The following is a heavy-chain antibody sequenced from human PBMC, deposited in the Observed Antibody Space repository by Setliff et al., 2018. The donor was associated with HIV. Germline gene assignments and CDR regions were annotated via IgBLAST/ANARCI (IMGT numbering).Heavy chain of an antibody. D-gene: IGHD3-10*01. V-gene: IGHV3-23*01. CDR1: GFTFSSYA. J-gene: IGHJ4*02. CDR3: AKKTAAYTSGSWLHY. CDR2: ISGSGGDT. Sequence: GGSLRLSCASSGFTFSSYAMTWVRQAPGKGLECVAVISGSGGDTYYADSVKGRFVISRAKSKSTLYLQMNSLRAEDTAVYYCAKKTAAYTSGSWLHYWGQGTLVTVSS.